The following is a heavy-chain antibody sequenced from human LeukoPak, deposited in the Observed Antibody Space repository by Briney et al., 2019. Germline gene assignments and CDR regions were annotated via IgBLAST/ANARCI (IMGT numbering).Heavy chain of an antibody. J-gene: IGHJ6*02. CDR2: ISYDGSNK. D-gene: IGHD2-2*01. CDR3: ARDIVVVPAATGYYYYYYGMDV. CDR1: GFTFSSYA. Sequence: PARSLRLSCAASGFTFSSYAMHWVRQAPGKGLEWVAVISYDGSNKYYADSVKGRFTISRDNSKNTLYLQMNSLRAEDTAVYYCARDIVVVPAATGYYYYYYGMDVWGQGTTVTVSS. V-gene: IGHV3-30*04.